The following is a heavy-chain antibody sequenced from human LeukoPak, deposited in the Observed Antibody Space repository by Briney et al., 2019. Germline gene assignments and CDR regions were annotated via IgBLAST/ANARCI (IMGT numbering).Heavy chain of an antibody. V-gene: IGHV1-69*04. CDR3: ARDYGYYDSSGPYGMDV. D-gene: IGHD3-22*01. CDR2: IIPILGIA. Sequence: SVKVSCKASGGTFSSYAISWVRQAPGQGLEWMGRIIPILGIANYAQKFQGRVTITADKSTSTAYMELSSLRSEDTAVYYCARDYGYYDSSGPYGMDVWGQGTTVTVSS. J-gene: IGHJ6*02. CDR1: GGTFSSYA.